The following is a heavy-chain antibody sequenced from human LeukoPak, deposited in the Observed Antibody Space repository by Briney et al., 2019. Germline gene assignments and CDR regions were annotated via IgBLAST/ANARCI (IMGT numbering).Heavy chain of an antibody. J-gene: IGHJ4*02. CDR3: ARLYGDYETIDY. CDR1: RGTFSSYA. V-gene: IGHV1-69*06. Sequence: SVKVSCKASRGTFSSYAICWVRQAPGQGLEWMGGIIPIFGTANYAQKFQGRVTITADKSTSTAYMELSSLRSEDTAVYYCARLYGDYETIDYWGQGTLVTVSS. CDR2: IIPIFGTA. D-gene: IGHD4-17*01.